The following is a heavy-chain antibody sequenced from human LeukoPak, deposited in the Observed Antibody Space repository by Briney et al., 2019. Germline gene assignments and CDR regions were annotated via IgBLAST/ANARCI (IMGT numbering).Heavy chain of an antibody. J-gene: IGHJ3*02. Sequence: NASETLSLTCAVSGGSISSGGYSWSWLRQPPGKGQEWIGYIYHSGSTYYNPSLKSRVTISVDRSKNQFSLKLSSVTAADTAVYYCARGDYVAFDIWGQGTMVTVSS. D-gene: IGHD4-17*01. CDR1: GGSISSGGYS. V-gene: IGHV4-30-2*01. CDR3: ARGDYVAFDI. CDR2: IYHSGST.